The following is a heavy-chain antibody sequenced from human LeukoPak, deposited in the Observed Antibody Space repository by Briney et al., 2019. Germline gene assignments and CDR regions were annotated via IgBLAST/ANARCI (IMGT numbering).Heavy chain of an antibody. CDR1: GYSFTSYW. D-gene: IGHD3-9*01. CDR3: ARHAPQDYDILTLYPDY. V-gene: IGHV5-51*01. CDR2: IYPGDSDT. Sequence: GESLKISCKGSGYSFTSYWIGWVRPMPGKGLEWMGIIYPGDSDTRYSPSFQGQVTISADKSISTAYLQWSSLKASDTAMYYCARHAPQDYDILTLYPDYWGQGTLVTVSS. J-gene: IGHJ4*02.